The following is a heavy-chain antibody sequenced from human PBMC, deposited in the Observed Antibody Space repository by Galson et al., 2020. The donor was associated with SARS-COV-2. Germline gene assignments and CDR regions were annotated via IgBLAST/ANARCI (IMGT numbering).Heavy chain of an antibody. CDR1: GASISSGGYS. J-gene: IGHJ5*02. V-gene: IGHV4-30-4*07. CDR3: AREAEYSSTTFFRWFDP. Sequence: SETLSLTCAVSGASISSGGYSWSWIRQPPGKGLEWIGYFFYTGGTYYNPSLKSRPTISVDTSKNQFSLRLTSVTAADTAVYYCAREAEYSSTTFFRWFDPWSQGTLVTVSS. D-gene: IGHD6-6*01. CDR2: FFYTGGT.